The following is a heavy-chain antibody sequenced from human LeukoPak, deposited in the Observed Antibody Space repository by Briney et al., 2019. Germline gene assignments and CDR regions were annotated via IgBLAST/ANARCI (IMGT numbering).Heavy chain of an antibody. Sequence: SETLSLTCTVSGGAISSYYWSWIRQPAGKGLEWIGRIYTSGSTNYNPSLKSRVTMSVDTSKNQFSLKLSSVTAADTAVYYCASDNSIFGVVTPGYYYHYMDVWGKGTTVTVSS. J-gene: IGHJ6*03. V-gene: IGHV4-4*07. CDR2: IYTSGST. D-gene: IGHD3-3*01. CDR1: GGAISSYY. CDR3: ASDNSIFGVVTPGYYYHYMDV.